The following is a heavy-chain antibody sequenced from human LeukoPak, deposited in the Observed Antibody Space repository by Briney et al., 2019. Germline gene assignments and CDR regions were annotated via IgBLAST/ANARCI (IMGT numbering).Heavy chain of an antibody. Sequence: GGSLRLSCAASGFTFDDYAMHWVRQVPGKGLEWVSGISWNSGSIGYADSVKGRFTISRDNAKNSLYLQMNSLRAEDTALYYCAKGPTYYYDSSGYYIDYWGQGTLVTVSS. D-gene: IGHD3-22*01. CDR1: GFTFDDYA. CDR3: AKGPTYYYDSSGYYIDY. CDR2: ISWNSGSI. J-gene: IGHJ4*02. V-gene: IGHV3-9*01.